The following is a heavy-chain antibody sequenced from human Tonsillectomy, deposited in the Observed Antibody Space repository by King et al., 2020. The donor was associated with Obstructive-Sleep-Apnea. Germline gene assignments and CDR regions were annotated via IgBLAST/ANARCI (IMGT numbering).Heavy chain of an antibody. CDR1: GYTFTSHD. Sequence: QLVQSGAEVKKPGASVKVSCKASGYTFTSHDISWVRQATGQGLEWMGWMNPSSGNTGYAQKFQGRVTMTRNTSISTAYMELSSLRSEDTAVYYCVRVLGWGVITLGYWGQGTLVTVSS. J-gene: IGHJ4*02. V-gene: IGHV1-8*01. CDR2: MNPSSGNT. D-gene: IGHD3-10*01. CDR3: VRVLGWGVITLGY.